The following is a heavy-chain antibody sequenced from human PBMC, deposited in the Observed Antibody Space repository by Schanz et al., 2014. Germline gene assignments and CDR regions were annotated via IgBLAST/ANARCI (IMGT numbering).Heavy chain of an antibody. J-gene: IGHJ3*02. Sequence: VQLVESGGGLVQPGGSLRLSCAASGFTFSSYGMHWVRQAPGKGLEWVAVIWYDGSNKYYADSVKSRFTISRDNSRNTLYLQMNSLRAEDTAVYYCARDGYSVVVISPTESFDIWGQGTMATVSP. V-gene: IGHV3-33*08. CDR1: GFTFSSYG. CDR3: ARDGYSVVVISPTESFDI. CDR2: IWYDGSNK. D-gene: IGHD2-21*01.